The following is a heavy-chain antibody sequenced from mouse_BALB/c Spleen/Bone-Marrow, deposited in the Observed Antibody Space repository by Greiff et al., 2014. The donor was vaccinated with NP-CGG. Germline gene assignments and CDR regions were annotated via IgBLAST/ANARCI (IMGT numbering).Heavy chain of an antibody. CDR3: ARAYRYDGGYYYAMDY. V-gene: IGHV5-9-4*01. Sequence: EVKLMESGGGLVKPGGSLKLSCAASGFTFSSYAMSWVRQSPEKRLEWVAEISSGGSYTYYPDTVTGRFTISRDNAKNTLYLEMSSLRSEDTAMYYCARAYRYDGGYYYAMDYWGQGTSVTVSS. D-gene: IGHD2-14*01. J-gene: IGHJ4*01. CDR1: GFTFSSYA. CDR2: ISSGGSYT.